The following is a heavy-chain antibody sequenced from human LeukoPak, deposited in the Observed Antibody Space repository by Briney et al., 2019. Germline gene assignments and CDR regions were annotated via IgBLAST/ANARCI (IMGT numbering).Heavy chain of an antibody. CDR3: ARVCRIAAAGTGDWFDP. D-gene: IGHD6-13*01. V-gene: IGHV1-8*03. CDR2: KNPNSGNT. CDR1: GLTFTSYD. Sequence: ASVKVSCKASGLTFTSYDINWVRQATGQGLEWMGWKNPNSGNTGYAQKFQGKVTITRNTSISTAYMELSSLRSEDTAVYYCARVCRIAAAGTGDWFDPWGQGTLVTVSS. J-gene: IGHJ5*02.